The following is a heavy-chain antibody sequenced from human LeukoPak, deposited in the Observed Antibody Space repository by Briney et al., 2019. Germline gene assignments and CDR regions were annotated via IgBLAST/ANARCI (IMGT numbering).Heavy chain of an antibody. CDR3: ARLVAVAGLSWYFDY. CDR2: IYPGDSDT. CDR1: GYSFTTYW. Sequence: AESLKISCKGSGYSFTTYWIGWVRQMPGKGLEWMGIIYPGDSDTRYSPSFQGQVTFSADKSITTAYLQWSSLKASDTAMYYCARLVAVAGLSWYFDYWGQGALVTVSS. V-gene: IGHV5-51*01. D-gene: IGHD6-19*01. J-gene: IGHJ4*02.